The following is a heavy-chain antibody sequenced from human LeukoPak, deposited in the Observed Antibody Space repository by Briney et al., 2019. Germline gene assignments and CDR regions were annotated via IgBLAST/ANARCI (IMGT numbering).Heavy chain of an antibody. D-gene: IGHD6-19*01. V-gene: IGHV3-23*01. CDR3: AKDDRIAVAGTLFY. CDR1: GFTFSSYA. Sequence: GGSLRLSCAASGFTFSSYAMSWVRQAPGKGLEWVSAISGSGGSTYYADSVKGRFTISRDNSKNTLYLQMNSLRAEDTAAYYCAKDDRIAVAGTLFYWGQGTLVTVSS. CDR2: ISGSGGST. J-gene: IGHJ4*02.